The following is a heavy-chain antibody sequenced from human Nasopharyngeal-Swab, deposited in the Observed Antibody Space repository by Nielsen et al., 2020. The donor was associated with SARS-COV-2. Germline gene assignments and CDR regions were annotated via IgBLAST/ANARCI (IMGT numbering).Heavy chain of an antibody. CDR1: DGSMNSYY. V-gene: IGHV4-59*01. D-gene: IGHD3/OR15-3a*01. Sequence: GSLRLSCSVSDGSMNSYYWNWIRQSPGKGLEWIGHIYYSGSTTYNPSLKDRVTISVETSENQFSLELSSVTAADTAVYYCARNDLSTWTHDAFDLWGQGTLVTVSS. CDR3: ARNDLSTWTHDAFDL. CDR2: IYYSGST. J-gene: IGHJ3*01.